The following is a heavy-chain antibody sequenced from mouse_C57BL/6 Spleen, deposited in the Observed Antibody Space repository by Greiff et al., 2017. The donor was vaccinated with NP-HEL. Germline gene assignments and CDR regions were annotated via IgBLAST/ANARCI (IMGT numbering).Heavy chain of an antibody. CDR3: ARYAGYYFDY. J-gene: IGHJ2*01. D-gene: IGHD4-1*01. CDR2: IRNKANGYTT. Sequence: EVQLVESGGGLVQPGGSLSLSCAASGFTFTDYYMSWVRQPPGKALEWLGFIRNKANGYTTEYSASVKGRFTISRDNSQSILYLQMNALRAEDSATYYRARYAGYYFDYWGQGTTLTVSS. V-gene: IGHV7-3*01. CDR1: GFTFTDYY.